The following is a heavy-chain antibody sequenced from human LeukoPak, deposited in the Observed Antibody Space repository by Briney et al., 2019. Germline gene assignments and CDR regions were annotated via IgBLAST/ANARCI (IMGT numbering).Heavy chain of an antibody. CDR2: ISSSSSYI. Sequence: GGSLRLSCAASGFTFSSYSMNWVRQAPGKGLEWVSSISSSSSYIYYADSVKGRFTISRDNAKNTLYLQMNSLRAEDTAVYYCAKDKGYCSGGSCWNYFDYWGQGTLVTVSS. D-gene: IGHD2-15*01. J-gene: IGHJ4*02. V-gene: IGHV3-21*04. CDR1: GFTFSSYS. CDR3: AKDKGYCSGGSCWNYFDY.